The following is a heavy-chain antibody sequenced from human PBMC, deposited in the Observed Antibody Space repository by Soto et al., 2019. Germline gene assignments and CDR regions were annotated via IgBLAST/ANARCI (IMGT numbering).Heavy chain of an antibody. Sequence: SETLSLTCTVSGGSISSSYWSWIRQPPGKGLEWIGYIYYSGSTNYNPSLKSRVTISVDTSKNQFSLKLSSVTAADTAVYYCARDRTYYYGSWSYYNPSFDICGQGSMVTASS. J-gene: IGHJ3*02. CDR2: IYYSGST. CDR3: ARDRTYYYGSWSYYNPSFDI. D-gene: IGHD3-10*01. CDR1: GGSISSSY. V-gene: IGHV4-4*08.